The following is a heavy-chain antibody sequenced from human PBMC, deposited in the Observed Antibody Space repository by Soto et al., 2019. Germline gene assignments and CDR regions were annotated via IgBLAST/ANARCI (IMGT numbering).Heavy chain of an antibody. J-gene: IGHJ4*02. D-gene: IGHD3-22*01. CDR2: ISGSGGST. CDR3: AKDVWDYYDSSGYYGY. V-gene: IGHV3-23*01. Sequence: GGSLRLSCAASGFTFSSYAMSWVRQAPGKGLEWVSAISGSGGSTYYADSVKGRLTISRDNSKNTLYLQMNRLRAEDTDVYYCAKDVWDYYDSSGYYGYWGQGTLVTVSS. CDR1: GFTFSSYA.